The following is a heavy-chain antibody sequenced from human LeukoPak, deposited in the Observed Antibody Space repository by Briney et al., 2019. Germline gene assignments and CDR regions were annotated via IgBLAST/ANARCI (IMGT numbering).Heavy chain of an antibody. CDR3: ARPGVRARAFDI. CDR2: IHYSGST. D-gene: IGHD1-26*01. J-gene: IGHJ3*02. V-gene: IGHV4-39*01. CDR1: GFTFSSYSMN. Sequence: GSLRLSCAASGFTFSSYSMNWVRQAPGKGLEWIGSIHYSGSTYYNPSLKSRVTISVDTSKNQFSLKLKSVTAADTAVYYCARPGVRARAFDIWGQGTMVTVSS.